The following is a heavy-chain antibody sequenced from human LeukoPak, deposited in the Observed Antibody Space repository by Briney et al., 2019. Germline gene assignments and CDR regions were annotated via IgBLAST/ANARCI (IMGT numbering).Heavy chain of an antibody. J-gene: IGHJ4*02. V-gene: IGHV3-23*01. CDR1: GFTFSSYA. D-gene: IGHD4-11*01. CDR3: ANPPTVTSFDH. Sequence: GGSLRLSCAASGFTFSSYAMNWVRQAPGKGLEWVSSISGSGGRTYYADSVKGRFTISRDNSKNTLYLQMNSLRAEDTAVYYCANPPTVTSFDHWGQGTLVTVSS. CDR2: ISGSGGRT.